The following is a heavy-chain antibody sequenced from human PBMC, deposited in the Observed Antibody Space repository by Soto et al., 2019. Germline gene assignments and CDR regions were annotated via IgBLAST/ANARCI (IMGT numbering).Heavy chain of an antibody. V-gene: IGHV3-30*04. CDR3: ARAGGGYLDY. J-gene: IGHJ4*02. D-gene: IGHD3-22*01. Sequence: QVQLVESGGGVVQPGRSLKLSCVASGFTLSNYALHWVRQAPGKGPEWMAFISSDGSNKLYADSVKGRFTISRDNSKNTLYLEMNSLRPEDTAVFYCARAGGGYLDYWGQGTLVTVSS. CDR1: GFTLSNYA. CDR2: ISSDGSNK.